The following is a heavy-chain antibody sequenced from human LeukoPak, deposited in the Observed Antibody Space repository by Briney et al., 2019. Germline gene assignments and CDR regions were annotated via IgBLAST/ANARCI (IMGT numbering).Heavy chain of an antibody. D-gene: IGHD6-19*01. CDR1: GFTFSSYS. CDR2: INSRSNYI. CDR3: AREDGSGWHFFDY. Sequence: GGSLRLSCAASGFTFSSYSMNWVRQAPGKGLEWVPSINSRSNYIYYADSLKGRFTVSRDNAKNSLFLQMNSLRAEDTAVYYCAREDGSGWHFFDYWGQGTLVTVSS. V-gene: IGHV3-21*01. J-gene: IGHJ4*02.